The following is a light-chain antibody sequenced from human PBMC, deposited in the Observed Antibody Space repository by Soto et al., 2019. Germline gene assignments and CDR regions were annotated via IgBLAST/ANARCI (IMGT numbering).Light chain of an antibody. CDR1: QSVSGW. Sequence: MRVSHSPATLSAPVLYAVTGACLSMQSVSGWLAWYQKKPGEAPKLLIYKASTLKSGVPSRFSGSGSGTEFTLTISSLQPDDFATYYCQQYDSFSVTFGQGTRLEV. J-gene: IGKJ5*01. CDR3: QQYDSFSVT. CDR2: KAS. V-gene: IGKV1-5*03.